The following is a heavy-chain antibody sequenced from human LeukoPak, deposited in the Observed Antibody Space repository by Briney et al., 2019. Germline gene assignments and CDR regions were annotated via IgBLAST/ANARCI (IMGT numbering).Heavy chain of an antibody. J-gene: IGHJ4*02. V-gene: IGHV4-39*07. Sequence: SETLSLTCTVSDGSISTSDYYWGWIRQPPGKGLEWIGSIYYSGSIYYNPSLKSRVTISVDTSKNQFSLKLSSVTAADTAVYYCASQVYFLTTVTTGWEFDYWGQGTLVTVSS. D-gene: IGHD4-17*01. CDR3: ASQVYFLTTVTTGWEFDY. CDR1: DGSISTSDYY. CDR2: IYYSGSI.